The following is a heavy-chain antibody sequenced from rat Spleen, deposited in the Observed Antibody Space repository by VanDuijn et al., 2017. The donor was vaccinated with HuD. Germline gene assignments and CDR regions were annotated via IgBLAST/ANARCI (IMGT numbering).Heavy chain of an antibody. J-gene: IGHJ2*01. CDR1: GFSFGDYA. Sequence: EVQLVESGGGLVQPGRSLKFSCAASGFSFGDYAMAWVRQAPKKGLEWVATISTGGGNTYYRDSVKGRFTISRDNAKSTLYLQMDSLRSEDTATYYCARHRNYGGIPFDFWGQGVMVTVSS. CDR2: ISTGGGNT. D-gene: IGHD1-11*01. V-gene: IGHV5S23*01. CDR3: ARHRNYGGIPFDF.